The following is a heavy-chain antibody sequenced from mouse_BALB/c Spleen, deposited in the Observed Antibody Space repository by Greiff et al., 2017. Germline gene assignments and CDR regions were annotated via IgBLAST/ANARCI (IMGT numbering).Heavy chain of an antibody. Sequence: EVQRVESGPGLVKPSQSLSLTCTVTGYSITSDYAWNWIRQFPGNKLEWMGYISYSGSTSYNPSLKSRISITRDTSKNQFFLQLNSVTTEDTATYYCARYDYYSFDYWGQGTTLTVSS. CDR2: ISYSGST. J-gene: IGHJ2*01. V-gene: IGHV3-2*02. D-gene: IGHD2-4*01. CDR1: GYSITSDYA. CDR3: ARYDYYSFDY.